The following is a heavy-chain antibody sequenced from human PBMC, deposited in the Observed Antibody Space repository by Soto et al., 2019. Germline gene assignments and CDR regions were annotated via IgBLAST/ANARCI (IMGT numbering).Heavy chain of an antibody. J-gene: IGHJ5*02. CDR3: ARAKPGYSSSWWGFWFDP. CDR1: GGSISSSNW. CDR2: IYHSGST. V-gene: IGHV4-4*02. D-gene: IGHD6-13*01. Sequence: PSETLSLTCAVSGGSISSSNWWSWVRQPPGKGLEWIGEIYHSGSTNYNPSLKSRVTISVDKSKNQFSLKLSSVTAADTAVYYCARAKPGYSSSWWGFWFDPWGQGTLVTVSS.